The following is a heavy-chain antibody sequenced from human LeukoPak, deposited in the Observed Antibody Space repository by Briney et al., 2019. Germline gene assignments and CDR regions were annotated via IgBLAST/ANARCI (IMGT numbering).Heavy chain of an antibody. D-gene: IGHD2-15*01. CDR2: MNPNSGNT. Sequence: ASVKVSCKASGYTFTSYDINWVRQATGQGLEWMGWMNPNSGNTGYAQKFQGRVTITRNTSISTAYMELSSLRSEDTAVYYCARLRCSGGSCSFDYWGQGTLVTVSS. V-gene: IGHV1-8*03. CDR3: ARLRCSGGSCSFDY. J-gene: IGHJ4*02. CDR1: GYTFTSYD.